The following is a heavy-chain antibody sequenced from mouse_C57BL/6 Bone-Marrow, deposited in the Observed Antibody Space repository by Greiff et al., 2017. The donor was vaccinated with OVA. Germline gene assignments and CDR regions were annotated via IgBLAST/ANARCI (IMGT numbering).Heavy chain of an antibody. CDR2: IYPGDGDT. D-gene: IGHD4-1*01. CDR3: AKLTGTRYFDV. V-gene: IGHV1-82*01. Sequence: QVQLQQSGPELVKPGASVKISCKASGYAFSSSWMNWVKQRPGKGLEWIGRIYPGDGDTNYNGKFKGKATLTADKSSSTAYMQLSSLTSEDSAVYFCAKLTGTRYFDVWGTGTTLTVSS. CDR1: GYAFSSSW. J-gene: IGHJ1*03.